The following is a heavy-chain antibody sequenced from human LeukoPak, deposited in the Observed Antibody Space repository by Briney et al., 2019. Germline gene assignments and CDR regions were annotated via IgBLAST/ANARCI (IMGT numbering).Heavy chain of an antibody. CDR1: GFTFSSHG. J-gene: IGHJ4*02. CDR2: VSSDGRNN. V-gene: IGHV3-30*18. Sequence: PGRSLRLSCAASGFTFSSHGMQWVRQAPGKGLEWVAVVSSDGRNNYYADSVKGRFTISRDNSKNTLFLQMNSLRVEDTAVYYCTKEPTATARSDYWGQGTRVTVSS. CDR3: TKEPTATARSDY. D-gene: IGHD4-17*01.